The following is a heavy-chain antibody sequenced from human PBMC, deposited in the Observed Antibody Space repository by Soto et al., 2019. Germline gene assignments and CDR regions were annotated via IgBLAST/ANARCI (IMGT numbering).Heavy chain of an antibody. D-gene: IGHD6-13*01. CDR3: AREGQPAAGTTPHN. V-gene: IGHV3-30*04. Sequence: GGSLRLSCAASGFNFSSYAMHWVRQAPGKGLEWVAVISYDGGKKYYADSVKGRFTISRDNSQNTLYVEMTSLSAEDTAVYYCAREGQPAAGTTPHNWGQGTLVTVSS. CDR2: ISYDGGKK. J-gene: IGHJ4*02. CDR1: GFNFSSYA.